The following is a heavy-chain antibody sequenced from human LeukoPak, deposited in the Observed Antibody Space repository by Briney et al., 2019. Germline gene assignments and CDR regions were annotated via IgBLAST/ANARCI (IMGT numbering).Heavy chain of an antibody. Sequence: GGSLRLSCAASGFTFSSYAMSWVRQAPGKGLEWVSAISGSGGSTYYADSVKGRFTISRDNSKNTLYLQMNSLRAEDTAVYYCATRITMARGVLDYWGQGTLVTVSS. D-gene: IGHD3-10*01. V-gene: IGHV3-23*01. J-gene: IGHJ4*02. CDR2: ISGSGGST. CDR3: ATRITMARGVLDY. CDR1: GFTFSSYA.